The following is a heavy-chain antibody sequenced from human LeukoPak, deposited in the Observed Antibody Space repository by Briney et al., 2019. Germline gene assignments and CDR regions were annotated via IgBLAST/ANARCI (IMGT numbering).Heavy chain of an antibody. D-gene: IGHD3-22*01. CDR3: AREDHETYYYDSSGYWWYY. J-gene: IGHJ4*02. CDR1: GGTFSSYA. V-gene: IGHV1-69*05. Sequence: SVKVSCKASGGTFSSYAISWVRQAPGQGLEWMGRIIPIFGTANYAQKFQGRVTITTDESTSTAYMELSSLRSEDTAVYYRAREDHETYYYDSSGYWWYYWGQGTLVTVSS. CDR2: IIPIFGTA.